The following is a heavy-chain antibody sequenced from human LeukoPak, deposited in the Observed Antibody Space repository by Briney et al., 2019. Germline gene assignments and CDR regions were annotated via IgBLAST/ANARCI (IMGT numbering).Heavy chain of an antibody. J-gene: IGHJ6*03. Sequence: PSQTLSLTCTVSGGSISSGSYYWSWIRQPAGKGLEWIGRIYTSGSTNYNPSLKSRVTISVDTSKTQFSLKLSSVTAADTAVYYCARVQGPDFWSGYPTDYYYYMDVWGKGTTVTVSS. CDR1: GGSISSGSYY. CDR2: IYTSGST. V-gene: IGHV4-61*02. CDR3: ARVQGPDFWSGYPTDYYYYMDV. D-gene: IGHD3-3*01.